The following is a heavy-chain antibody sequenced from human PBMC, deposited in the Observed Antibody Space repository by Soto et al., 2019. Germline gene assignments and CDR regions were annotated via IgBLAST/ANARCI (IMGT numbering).Heavy chain of an antibody. V-gene: IGHV1-69*02. CDR1: GGTFSSYT. CDR3: ARNPYCTNGVRHPRWSELDY. Sequence: SVKVSCKASGGTFSSYTISWVRQAPGQGLEWMGRIIPILGIANYAQKFQGRVTITADKSTSTAYMELSSLRSEDTAVYYCARNPYCTNGVRHPRWSELDYWGQGTLVTVSS. CDR2: IIPILGIA. J-gene: IGHJ4*02. D-gene: IGHD2-8*01.